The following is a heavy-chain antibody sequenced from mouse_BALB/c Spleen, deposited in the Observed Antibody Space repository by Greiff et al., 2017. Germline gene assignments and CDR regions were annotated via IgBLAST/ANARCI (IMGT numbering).Heavy chain of an antibody. Sequence: QVQLQQSGPEPVRPGVSVKISCKGSGYTFTDYAMHWVKQSHAKSLEWIGVISTYYGNTNYNQKFKGKATMTVDKSSSTAYMELARLTSEDSAIYYCARVGYYAMDYWGQGTSVTVSS. CDR2: ISTYYGNT. V-gene: IGHV1-67*01. CDR1: GYTFTDYA. CDR3: ARVGYYAMDY. J-gene: IGHJ4*01.